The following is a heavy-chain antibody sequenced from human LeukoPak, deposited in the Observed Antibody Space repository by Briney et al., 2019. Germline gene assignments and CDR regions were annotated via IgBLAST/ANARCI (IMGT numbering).Heavy chain of an antibody. CDR1: GDSISNYY. CDR2: LYHSGAA. Sequence: SETLSLTCTVSGDSISNYYWTWIRQTPGKGLEWIGNLYHSGAADYNPYLKTRVITSVDTSKDQFSLSLRSSTAADTAVYFCARLGKTYYMDVWGTGTTVTVSS. CDR3: ARLGKTYYMDV. D-gene: IGHD1/OR15-1a*01. V-gene: IGHV4-59*08. J-gene: IGHJ6*03.